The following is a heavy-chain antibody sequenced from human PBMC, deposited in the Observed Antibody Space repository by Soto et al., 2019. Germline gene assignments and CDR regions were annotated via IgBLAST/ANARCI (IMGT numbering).Heavy chain of an antibody. CDR1: GFTVSSNF. Sequence: EVQLVESGGGLVQPGGSLRLSCAVSGFTVSSNFMSWVRQAPGKGLEWVSVIYSGGSTYYADSVKGRFTISRDNSKNTLYLQMSSLRAEDTAVYYCSTFPIVAAYTDYWGQGTLVTVSS. CDR2: IYSGGST. V-gene: IGHV3-66*01. J-gene: IGHJ4*02. D-gene: IGHD6-13*01. CDR3: STFPIVAAYTDY.